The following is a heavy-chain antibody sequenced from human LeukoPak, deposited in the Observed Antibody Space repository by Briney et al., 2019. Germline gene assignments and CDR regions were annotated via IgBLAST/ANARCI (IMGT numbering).Heavy chain of an antibody. D-gene: IGHD5-24*01. CDR1: GDSVSSNIYY. V-gene: IGHV4-39*01. J-gene: IGHJ1*01. Sequence: PSETLSLTCTVSGDSVSSNIYYWAWIRQPPGKGLEWIGSICNGRTTYYTPSLKGRVTMTIDTSKSQFSLKVTSVTAADTAVYYCARHFPEGGYNAAPFQHWGQGTLVTVSS. CDR3: ARHFPEGGYNAAPFQH. CDR2: ICNGRTT.